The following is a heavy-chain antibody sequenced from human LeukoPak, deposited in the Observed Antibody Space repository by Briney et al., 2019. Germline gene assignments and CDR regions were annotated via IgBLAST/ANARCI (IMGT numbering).Heavy chain of an antibody. CDR1: GYTFTSYG. J-gene: IGHJ3*02. Sequence: ASVKVSCKASGYTFTSYGISWVRQAPGQGLEWMGWINTNTGNPTYAQGFTGRFVFSLDTSVSTAYLQISSLKAEDTAVYYCAREFPEDAFDIWGQGTMVTVSS. CDR2: INTNTGNP. D-gene: IGHD2-21*01. V-gene: IGHV7-4-1*02. CDR3: AREFPEDAFDI.